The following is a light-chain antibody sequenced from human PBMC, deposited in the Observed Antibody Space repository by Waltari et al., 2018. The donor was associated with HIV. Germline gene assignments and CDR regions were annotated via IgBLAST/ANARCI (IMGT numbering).Light chain of an antibody. CDR1: KLGDKY. Sequence: SYELTQPPSVSVSPGQTASITCSGDKLGDKYACWYQQKPGQCPVLVIYEDGKRPSGLPDRFSGSHSGNTAALTISGTQAMDEADYYCQAWDSSTAVVFGGGTKLTVL. CDR2: EDG. CDR3: QAWDSSTAVV. V-gene: IGLV3-1*01. J-gene: IGLJ2*01.